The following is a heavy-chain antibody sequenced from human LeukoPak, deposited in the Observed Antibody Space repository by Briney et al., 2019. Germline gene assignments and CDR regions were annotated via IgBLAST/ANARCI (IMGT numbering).Heavy chain of an antibody. V-gene: IGHV1-18*01. D-gene: IGHD3-22*01. CDR3: ARVVEARYYDSSGLFDY. Sequence: ASVKVSCKASGYTFTSYGISWVRQAPGQGLEWMGWISAYNGNTNYAQNLQGRVTMTTDTSTSTAYMELRSLRSDDTAVYYCARVVEARYYDSSGLFDYWGQGTLVTVSS. J-gene: IGHJ4*02. CDR1: GYTFTSYG. CDR2: ISAYNGNT.